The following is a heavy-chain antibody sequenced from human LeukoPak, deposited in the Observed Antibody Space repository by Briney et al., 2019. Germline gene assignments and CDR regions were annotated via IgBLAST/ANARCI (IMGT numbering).Heavy chain of an antibody. Sequence: GGSLRLSCAASGFTFDDYAMHWVRQAPGKGLEWVSGISWNSGSIGYADSVKGRFTISRDNSKNSLYLLMNSLRAEDTAVYYCARADYDYVWGSYRYGYFDYWGQGTLVTVSS. CDR2: ISWNSGSI. D-gene: IGHD3-16*02. V-gene: IGHV3-9*01. CDR3: ARADYDYVWGSYRYGYFDY. J-gene: IGHJ4*02. CDR1: GFTFDDYA.